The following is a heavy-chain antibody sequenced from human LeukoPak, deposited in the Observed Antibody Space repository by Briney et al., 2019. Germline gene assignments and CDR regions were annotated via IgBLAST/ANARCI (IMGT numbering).Heavy chain of an antibody. V-gene: IGHV3-53*01. Sequence: GGSLRLSCAASGFTVSSNYTNWVRQAPGKGLEWVSIVYSGGSTYYADSVKGRFTISRDNADNTLYLQMKSLRAEDTAVYYCGRVAPRGSSTYYAFDIWGQGAVVTVSS. CDR3: GRVAPRGSSTYYAFDI. J-gene: IGHJ3*02. CDR2: VYSGGST. CDR1: GFTVSSNY. D-gene: IGHD3-10*01.